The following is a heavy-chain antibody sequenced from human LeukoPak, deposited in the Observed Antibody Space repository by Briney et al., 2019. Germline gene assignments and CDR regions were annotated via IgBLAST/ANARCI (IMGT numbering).Heavy chain of an antibody. J-gene: IGHJ6*02. CDR3: AKDAVSPNEV. D-gene: IGHD1-1*01. V-gene: IGHV3-23*01. Sequence: GGSLRLSRAPPGFTLSSYAMSCVRHTPRKGLEWVSAISGSDGRTYYAGSVKGRFPISRDNSKSALYLQMNGLRAEDTAVYYCAKDAVSPNEVWGRGTTVTVS. CDR2: ISGSDGRT. CDR1: GFTLSSYA.